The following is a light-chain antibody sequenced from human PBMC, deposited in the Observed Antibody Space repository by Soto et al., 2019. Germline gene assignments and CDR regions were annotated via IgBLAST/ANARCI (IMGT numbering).Light chain of an antibody. CDR2: GAS. CDR3: QQYNNWPLT. Sequence: EIVMTQSPATLSVSPGERATLSCRASQSVSNNLAWYQQKPGQAPRLLIYGASTRATGIPARFSGSGSGTEFTLTIRSLQSEDFAVYYRQQYNNWPLTFGGGTKVEIK. CDR1: QSVSNN. J-gene: IGKJ4*01. V-gene: IGKV3-15*01.